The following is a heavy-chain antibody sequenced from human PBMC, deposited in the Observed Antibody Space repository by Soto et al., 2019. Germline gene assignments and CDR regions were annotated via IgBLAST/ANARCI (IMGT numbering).Heavy chain of an antibody. Sequence: EVQLAESGGGLEQLGGSLRLSCAASGFTLSNYATSWVRQAPGKGLEWVSVIDESGHYTGYADSVRGRFAISRDDSKNTLYLQMNSLRVEDTAIYYCARDGGNAFFAFDLWGQGAMVTVSS. CDR2: IDESGHYT. CDR1: GFTLSNYA. CDR3: ARDGGNAFFAFDL. J-gene: IGHJ3*01. V-gene: IGHV3-23*04. D-gene: IGHD2-15*01.